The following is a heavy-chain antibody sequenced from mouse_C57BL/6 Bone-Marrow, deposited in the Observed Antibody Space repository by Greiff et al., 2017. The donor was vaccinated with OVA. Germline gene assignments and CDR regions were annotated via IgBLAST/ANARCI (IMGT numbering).Heavy chain of an antibody. V-gene: IGHV1-74*01. CDR1: GYTFTSYW. D-gene: IGHD1-1*01. Sequence: QVQLKQPGADLVKPGASVKVSCKASGYTFTSYWMHWVKQRPGQGLEWIGRIHPSESDTNYNPMLKGQATLTVNKSSSTSEMQLSSLTSEDAAVYYCASGRNYYGSSYGYWGQGTTLTVSA. J-gene: IGHJ2*01. CDR2: IHPSESDT. CDR3: ASGRNYYGSSYGY.